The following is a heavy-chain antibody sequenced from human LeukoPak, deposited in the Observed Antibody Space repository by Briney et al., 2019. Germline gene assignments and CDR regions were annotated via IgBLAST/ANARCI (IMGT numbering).Heavy chain of an antibody. V-gene: IGHV3-30*02. J-gene: IGHJ4*02. Sequence: GGSLRLSCAASGFTFSRYGMHWVRQAPGKGLEWVAFVRYDESDKKYKDSVKGRFTVSKDNSKNTLSLQMHSLRVEDTAVYYCATHYYASGNYYNPIFYWGQGALVTVSS. D-gene: IGHD3-10*01. CDR3: ATHYYASGNYYNPIFY. CDR1: GFTFSRYG. CDR2: VRYDESDK.